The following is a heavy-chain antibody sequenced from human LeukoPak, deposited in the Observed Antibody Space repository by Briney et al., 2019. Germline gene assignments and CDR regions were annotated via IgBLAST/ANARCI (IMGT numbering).Heavy chain of an antibody. V-gene: IGHV4-59*08. CDR2: IYYSGST. D-gene: IGHD4-23*01. CDR1: GGSIRCYY. CDR3: ARHPSWPDYGGTYDY. Sequence: PSETLSLTCTVSGGSIRCYYWSWIRQSPGKGLEWIAYIYYSGSTNYNPSLKSRVTISVDTSKNQFSLKMSSVTAADTAVYFCARHPSWPDYGGTYDYWGKGTLVIVSS. J-gene: IGHJ4*02.